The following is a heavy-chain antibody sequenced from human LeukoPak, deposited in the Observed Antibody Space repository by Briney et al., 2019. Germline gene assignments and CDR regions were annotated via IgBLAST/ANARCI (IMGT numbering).Heavy chain of an antibody. CDR3: DWWELTPAKGWFDS. D-gene: IGHD2-8*02. CDR2: IYVSGRT. V-gene: IGHV4-4*07. CDR1: GDSMTNYY. Sequence: PSETLSLTCAVSGDSMTNYYWSWIRQPAGQGLEWIGHIYVSGRTNYNPSFKSRVSMSIDTSKKQFSLNLTSVNAADTAVYARDWWELTPAKGWFDSWGQGTLVTVSS. J-gene: IGHJ5*01.